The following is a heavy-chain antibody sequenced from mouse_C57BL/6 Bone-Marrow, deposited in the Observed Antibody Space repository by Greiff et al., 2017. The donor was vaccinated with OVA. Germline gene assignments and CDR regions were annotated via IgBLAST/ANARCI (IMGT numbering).Heavy chain of an antibody. Sequence: QVTLKVSGPGILQSSQTLSLTCSFSGFSLSTSGMGVSWIRQPSGKGLEWLAHTYWDDDKRYNPSLNSRLPSSNDPSRNYVFLMCTSVDAADTATYYCARRAEELWYFDVWGTVTTVTVSS. CDR3: ARRAEELWYFDV. J-gene: IGHJ1*03. V-gene: IGHV8-12*01. CDR2: TYWDDDK. CDR1: GFSLSTSGMG.